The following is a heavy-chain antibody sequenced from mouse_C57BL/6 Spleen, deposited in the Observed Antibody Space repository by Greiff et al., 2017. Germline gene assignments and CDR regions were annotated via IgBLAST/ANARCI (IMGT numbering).Heavy chain of an antibody. CDR1: GYTFTSYW. V-gene: IGHV1-64*01. D-gene: IGHD1-1*01. J-gene: IGHJ2*01. Sequence: QVQLQQPGAELVKPGASVKLSCKASGYTFTSYWMHWVKQRPGQGLEWIGMIHPNSGSTNYNEKFKSKATLTVDKSSSTAYMQLSSLTSEHSAVYYCARYPFTTVVATGVDYWGQGTTLTVSS. CDR2: IHPNSGST. CDR3: ARYPFTTVVATGVDY.